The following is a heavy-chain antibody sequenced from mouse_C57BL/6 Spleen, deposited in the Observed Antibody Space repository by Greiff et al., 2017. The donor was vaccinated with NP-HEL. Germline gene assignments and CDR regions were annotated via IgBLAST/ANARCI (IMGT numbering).Heavy chain of an antibody. CDR2: IDPETGGT. Sequence: QVQLQQSGAELVRPGASVTLSCKASGYTFTDYEMHWVKQTPVHGLEWIGAIDPETGGTAYNQKFKGKAILTADKSSSTAYMELRSLTSEDSAVYYCTRGGEAFDYWGQGTTLTVSS. CDR1: GYTFTDYE. J-gene: IGHJ2*01. CDR3: TRGGEAFDY. V-gene: IGHV1-15*01.